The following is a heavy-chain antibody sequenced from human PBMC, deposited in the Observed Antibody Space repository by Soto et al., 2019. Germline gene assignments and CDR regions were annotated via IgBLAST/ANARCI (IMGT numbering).Heavy chain of an antibody. CDR1: GGSLSTNP. CDR2: TGSGTGPG. V-gene: IGHV1-69*06. Sequence: VASVKVSCKASGGSLSTNPTSWVRQAPGQGLEWMGGTGSGTGPGNHAQKFQGRLTVTADKSTSTVYMELTNLSSEDTAVYYCARRDSGGFYRFFDSWGQGTLVTVSS. D-gene: IGHD2-15*01. CDR3: ARRDSGGFYRFFDS. J-gene: IGHJ4*02.